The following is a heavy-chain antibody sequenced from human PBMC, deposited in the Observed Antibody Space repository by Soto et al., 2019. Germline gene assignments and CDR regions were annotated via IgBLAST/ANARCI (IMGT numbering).Heavy chain of an antibody. CDR2: ITSGGGTT. Sequence: GGSLRLSCAASGLTFSSYAMSWVRQAPGKGLEWVSDITSGGGTTHYADSVKGRFTISRDNSKNTLYLQMNSLRAEDTAVYYCAKHFGSSSEDYFDYWGQGTLVTVSS. D-gene: IGHD6-6*01. V-gene: IGHV3-23*01. CDR1: GLTFSSYA. J-gene: IGHJ4*02. CDR3: AKHFGSSSEDYFDY.